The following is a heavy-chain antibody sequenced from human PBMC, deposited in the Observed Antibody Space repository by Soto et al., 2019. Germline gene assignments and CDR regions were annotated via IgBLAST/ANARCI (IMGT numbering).Heavy chain of an antibody. CDR2: VSSDGNTK. CDR1: GFTFSGYS. D-gene: IGHD3-3*01. V-gene: IGHV3-30-3*01. Sequence: PGGSLRLSCAASGFTFSGYSMHWIHQAPGKGLEWVAVVSSDGNTKFYADSLRGRLTISRDNSKNTLYLQVNYLAVEDTALYFCARELGTTFEIDSCGEGTLLTVSS. CDR3: ARELGTTFEIDS. J-gene: IGHJ5*02.